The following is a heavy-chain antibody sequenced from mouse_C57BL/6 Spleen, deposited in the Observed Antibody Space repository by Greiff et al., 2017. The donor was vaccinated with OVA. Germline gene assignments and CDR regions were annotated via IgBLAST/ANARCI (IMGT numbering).Heavy chain of an antibody. D-gene: IGHD2-3*01. V-gene: IGHV1-55*01. CDR3: ARWGIYDGSYFDY. Sequence: VQLQQPGAELVKPGASVKMSCKASGYTFTSYWITWVKQRPGQGLEWIGDIYPGSGSTNYNEKFKSKATLTVDTSSSTAYMQLCSLTSEDSAVYYCARWGIYDGSYFDYWGQGTTLTVSS. CDR1: GYTFTSYW. J-gene: IGHJ2*01. CDR2: IYPGSGST.